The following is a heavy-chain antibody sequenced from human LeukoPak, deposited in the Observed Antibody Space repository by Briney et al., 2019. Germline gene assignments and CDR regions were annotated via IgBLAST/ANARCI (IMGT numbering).Heavy chain of an antibody. CDR3: ARGHYDILTGYYTGFDY. Sequence: PGGSLRLSCAASRFTVSSNYMSWVRQAPGKGLEWVSVIYSGGSTYYADSVKGRFTISRDNSKNTLYLQMNSLRAEDTAVYYCARGHYDILTGYYTGFDYWGQGTLVTVSS. CDR1: RFTVSSNY. CDR2: IYSGGST. V-gene: IGHV3-66*01. D-gene: IGHD3-9*01. J-gene: IGHJ4*02.